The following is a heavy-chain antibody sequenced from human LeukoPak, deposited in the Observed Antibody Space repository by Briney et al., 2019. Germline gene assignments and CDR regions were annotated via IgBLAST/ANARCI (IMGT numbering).Heavy chain of an antibody. V-gene: IGHV4-39*01. CDR1: GGSISSAGYY. CDR2: IYYSGSA. J-gene: IGHJ4*02. D-gene: IGHD6-19*01. Sequence: SETLSLTCTVSGGSISSAGYYCAWIRQPPGKGLEWIGSIYYSGSAYYNPSLKSRVAISVDTSKSQFSLSLSSVTAAERAVFYCARHRVIPVAPGYFDYWGQGNLATVSS. CDR3: ARHRVIPVAPGYFDY.